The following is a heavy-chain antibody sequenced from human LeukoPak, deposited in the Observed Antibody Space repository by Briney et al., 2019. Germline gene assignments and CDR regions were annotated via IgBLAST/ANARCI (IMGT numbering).Heavy chain of an antibody. V-gene: IGHV3-30*18. Sequence: GGSLRLSCAASGFTFSSYGMHWVRQAPGKGLEWVAVISYDGSNKYYADSVKGRFTISRDNSKNTLYLQMNSLRAEDTAVYYCAKETTRYGASDYWGQGTLVTVSS. CDR1: GFTFSSYG. CDR3: AKETTRYGASDY. D-gene: IGHD4-17*01. CDR2: ISYDGSNK. J-gene: IGHJ4*02.